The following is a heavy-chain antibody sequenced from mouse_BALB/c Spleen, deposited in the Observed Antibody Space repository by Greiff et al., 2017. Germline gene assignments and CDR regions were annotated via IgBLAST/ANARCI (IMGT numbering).Heavy chain of an antibody. CDR3: EKGGHYDGSSYGFAY. J-gene: IGHJ3*01. D-gene: IGHD1-1*01. CDR2: INPNNGGT. CDR1: GYTFTDYN. Sequence: VQLKESGPELVKPGASVKIPCKASGYTFTDYNMDWVKQSHGKSLEWIGDINPNNGGTIYNQKFKGKATLTVDKSSSTAYMELRSLTSEDTAVYDCEKGGHYDGSSYGFAYWGQGTLVTVAA. V-gene: IGHV1-18*01.